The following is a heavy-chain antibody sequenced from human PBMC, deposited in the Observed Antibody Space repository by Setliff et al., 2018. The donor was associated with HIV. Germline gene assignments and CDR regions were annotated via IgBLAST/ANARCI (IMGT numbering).Heavy chain of an antibody. CDR2: IYGGDSDT. CDR1: GYSFTSYW. D-gene: IGHD3-9*01. V-gene: IGHV5-51*01. J-gene: IGHJ4*03. Sequence: GESLKISCKGSGYSFTSYWIGWVRQMPGKGLEWMGAIYGGDSDTRYGPCFKGQVTISADRSINTAYLQGSSLRDSDTAMYYCAKGGGLNFRYHDWFVKIWGQGTLVTVSS. CDR3: AKGGGLNFRYHDWFVKI.